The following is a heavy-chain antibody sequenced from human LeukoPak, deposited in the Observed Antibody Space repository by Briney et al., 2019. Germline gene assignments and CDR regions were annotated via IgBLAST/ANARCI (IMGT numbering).Heavy chain of an antibody. CDR1: GFTFSSYG. J-gene: IGHJ4*02. CDR2: ISYDGSNK. Sequence: GGSLRLSCAASGFTFSSYGMHWVRQAPGKGLEWVAVISYDGSNKYYADSVKGRFTISRDNSKNTLYLQMNSLRAEDTAVYYCASSPTSGYYYSVGLYWGQGTLVTVSS. CDR3: ASSPTSGYYYSVGLY. D-gene: IGHD3-22*01. V-gene: IGHV3-30*03.